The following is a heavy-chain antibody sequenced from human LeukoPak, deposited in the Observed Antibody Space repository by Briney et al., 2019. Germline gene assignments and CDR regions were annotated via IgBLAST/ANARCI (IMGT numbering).Heavy chain of an antibody. V-gene: IGHV1-69*05. CDR1: GGTFSSYA. CDR3: ARDPFSLSRYYDSRPDDGFDY. J-gene: IGHJ4*02. D-gene: IGHD3-22*01. Sequence: SVKVSCKASGGTFSSYAISWVRQAPGQGLEWRGRIFPIFGTANYAHKFQGRVTMTTDESTSTAYKELSSLRSEDTAVYYCARDPFSLSRYYDSRPDDGFDYWGQGTLVTVSS. CDR2: IFPIFGTA.